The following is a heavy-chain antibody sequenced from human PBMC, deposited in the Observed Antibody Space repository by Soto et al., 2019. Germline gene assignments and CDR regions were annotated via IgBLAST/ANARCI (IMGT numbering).Heavy chain of an antibody. CDR2: INHSGST. CDR1: GGSFSGYY. V-gene: IGHV4-34*01. CDR3: ARGRLSPRRPIDY. J-gene: IGHJ4*02. D-gene: IGHD1-1*01. Sequence: PSETLSLTCAVYGGSFSGYYWSWIRQPPGKGLEWIGEINHSGSTNYNPSLKSRVTISVDTSKNQFSLKLSSVTAADTAVYYCARGRLSPRRPIDYWGQGTLVTVSS.